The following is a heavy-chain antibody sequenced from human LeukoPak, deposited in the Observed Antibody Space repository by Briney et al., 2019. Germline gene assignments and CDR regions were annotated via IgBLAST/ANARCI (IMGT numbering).Heavy chain of an antibody. D-gene: IGHD3-10*01. CDR1: GFTFTNYW. J-gene: IGHJ4*02. CDR2: INSDGSTT. V-gene: IGHV3-74*01. Sequence: PGGSLRLSCVASGFTFTNYWMHWVRQAPGKGLVWVSHINSDGSTTSYADSVKGRFTISRDNAKNTLYLQMNSLRAEDTAVYYCARAYGSGSYLLYYFDYWGQGTLVTVSS. CDR3: ARAYGSGSYLLYYFDY.